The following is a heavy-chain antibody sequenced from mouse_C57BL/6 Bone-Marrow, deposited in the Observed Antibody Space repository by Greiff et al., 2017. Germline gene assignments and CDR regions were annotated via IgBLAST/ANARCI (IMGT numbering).Heavy chain of an antibody. V-gene: IGHV5-4*03. Sequence: EVMLVESGGGLVKPGGSLKLSCAASGFTFSSYAMSWVRQTPEKRLEWVATISDGGSYTYYPDNVKGRFTISRDNAKNTLYLQMSHLKSEDTAMYYCARLRRPRSYFDYWGQGTTLTVAS. D-gene: IGHD2-12*01. CDR3: ARLRRPRSYFDY. CDR1: GFTFSSYA. CDR2: ISDGGSYT. J-gene: IGHJ2*01.